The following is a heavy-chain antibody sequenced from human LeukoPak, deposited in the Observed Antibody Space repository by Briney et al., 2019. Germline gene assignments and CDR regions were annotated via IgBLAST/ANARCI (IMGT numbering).Heavy chain of an antibody. J-gene: IGHJ4*01. V-gene: IGHV3-7*01. CDR1: GFTFTSHW. Sequence: GGSLTLSCAASGFTFTSHWMTWARQAPGKGLEWVADIKEDGSVQYYVDSVKGRFIISRDNAKNSLYLQMTSPTADDPAIYYCARSGPSHLTPRPVDYCGPRTLVTVSS. CDR2: IKEDGSVQ. D-gene: IGHD1-1*01. CDR3: ARSGPSHLTPRPVDY.